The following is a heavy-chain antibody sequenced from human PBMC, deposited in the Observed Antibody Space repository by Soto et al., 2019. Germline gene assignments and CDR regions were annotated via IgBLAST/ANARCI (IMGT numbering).Heavy chain of an antibody. Sequence: SGPTLVNPTQTLTLPCTFSGFSLSTSGMCVSWIRQPPGKALEWLARIDWDDDKYYSTSLKTRLTISKDTSKNQVVLTMTNMDPVDTATYYCARIRKQLVPRGYYYGMDVWGQGTTVTVSS. CDR2: IDWDDDK. CDR3: ARIRKQLVPRGYYYGMDV. J-gene: IGHJ6*02. CDR1: GFSLSTSGMC. D-gene: IGHD6-6*01. V-gene: IGHV2-70*11.